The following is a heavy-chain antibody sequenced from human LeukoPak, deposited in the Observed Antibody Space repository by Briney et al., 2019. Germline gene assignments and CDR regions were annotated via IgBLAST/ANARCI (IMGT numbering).Heavy chain of an antibody. J-gene: IGHJ4*02. CDR3: ARHGGSWTFDY. Sequence: SETLSLTCTVSDGSISSYYRSWIRQPPGRGLEWLAYTHDTGSTDYNPSLNGRATISLDTSKNQVSLNLRSVTATDTAVYYCARHGGSWTFDYWGQGTLVTVSS. CDR1: DGSISSYY. CDR2: THDTGST. V-gene: IGHV4-59*08. D-gene: IGHD6-13*01.